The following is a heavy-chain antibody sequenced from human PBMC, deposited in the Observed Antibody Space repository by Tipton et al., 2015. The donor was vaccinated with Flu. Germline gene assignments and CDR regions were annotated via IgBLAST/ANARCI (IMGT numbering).Heavy chain of an antibody. J-gene: IGHJ4*02. Sequence: SLRLSCAASGFRFNTYWMHWVRQAPGKGLLWVARINGDGSSTTYTDSVKGRFTISRDNAKNALYLEVNSLGAEDTALYYCAKDRAYTTTWYEGENYFDSWGQGTLVTVSS. V-gene: IGHV3-74*01. CDR2: INGDGSST. CDR3: AKDRAYTTTWYEGENYFDS. D-gene: IGHD3-16*01. CDR1: GFRFNTYW.